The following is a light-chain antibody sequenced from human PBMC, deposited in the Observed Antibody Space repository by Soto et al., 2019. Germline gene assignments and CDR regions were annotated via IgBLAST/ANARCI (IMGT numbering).Light chain of an antibody. V-gene: IGKV1-39*01. CDR2: ATS. J-gene: IGKJ2*01. CDR1: QTISFY. Sequence: IQMTQSPSSLSASVGDTVTITCRANQTISFYLNWYQQKPGRTPNLLIYATSSLQSGVPSRFDGSGSGTEFTLTISSLQPDDFATYYCQQSFSTPHTFGQGTKLELK. CDR3: QQSFSTPHT.